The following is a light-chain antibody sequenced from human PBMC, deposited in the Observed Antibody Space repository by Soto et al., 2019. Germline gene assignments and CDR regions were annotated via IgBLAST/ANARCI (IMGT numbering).Light chain of an antibody. Sequence: EIVLTQSPGPLSLSPGERATLSCRASQSVSSSYLAWYQQKPGQAPRLLIYDASSRATGIPDRFSGSGSGTDFTLTISRLEPEDFAVYYCQQYGSSPRTFGQGTKVEIK. CDR1: QSVSSSY. CDR2: DAS. J-gene: IGKJ1*01. CDR3: QQYGSSPRT. V-gene: IGKV3-20*01.